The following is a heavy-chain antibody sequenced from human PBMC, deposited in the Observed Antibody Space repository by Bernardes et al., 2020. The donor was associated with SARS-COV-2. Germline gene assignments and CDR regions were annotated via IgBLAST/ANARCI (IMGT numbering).Heavy chain of an antibody. V-gene: IGHV5-51*01. CDR2: FYPGDSDT. CDR3: ARQVDFCSAHYYYYLDV. Sequence: GKDLEWMGIFYPGDSDTIYSPSFQGQDTISADRSIDTAYLQWINLKASDTAMYYCARQVDFCSAHYYYYLDVWGKGNTVTVSS. D-gene: IGHD3-3*01. J-gene: IGHJ6*03.